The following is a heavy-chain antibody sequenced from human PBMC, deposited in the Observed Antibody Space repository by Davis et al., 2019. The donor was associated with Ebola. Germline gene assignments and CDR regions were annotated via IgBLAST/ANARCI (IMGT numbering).Heavy chain of an antibody. CDR2: ISGSGGST. Sequence: PGGSLRLSCAASGFPFSSYAMSWVRQAPGKGLEWVSAISGSGGSTYYADSVKGRFTISRDNSKNTLYLQMNSLRAEDTAVYYCAKDPGRELPGRTFDYWGQGTLVTVSS. J-gene: IGHJ4*02. CDR1: GFPFSSYA. V-gene: IGHV3-23*01. CDR3: AKDPGRELPGRTFDY. D-gene: IGHD1-26*01.